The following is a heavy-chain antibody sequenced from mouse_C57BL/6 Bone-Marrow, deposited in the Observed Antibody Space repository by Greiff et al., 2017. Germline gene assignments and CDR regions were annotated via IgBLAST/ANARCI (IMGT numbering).Heavy chain of an antibody. Sequence: EVHLVESGGGLVKPGGSLKLSCAASGFTFSSYTMSWVRQTPEKRLQWVAAISGGGGNTSYPDSVKGRFTISRDNAKNILYLQMSSLRSEDTAWYYCSRQVTTVLATKYFDVWGTGTTVTVSS. CDR1: GFTFSSYT. D-gene: IGHD1-1*01. CDR2: ISGGGGNT. CDR3: SRQVTTVLATKYFDV. J-gene: IGHJ1*03. V-gene: IGHV5-9*01.